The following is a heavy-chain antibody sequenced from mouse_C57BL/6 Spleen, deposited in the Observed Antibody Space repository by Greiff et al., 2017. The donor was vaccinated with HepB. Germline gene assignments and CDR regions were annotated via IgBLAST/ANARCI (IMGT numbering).Heavy chain of an antibody. J-gene: IGHJ4*01. CDR2: IYPGDGDT. Sequence: QVQLQQSGPELVKPGASVKISCKASGYAFSSSWMNWVKQRPGKGLEWIGRIYPGDGDTNYNGKFKGKATLTADKSSSTAYMRLSSLTSEDSAVYFCARPDDGYYDAMDYWGQGTSVTVSS. CDR3: ARPDDGYYDAMDY. CDR1: GYAFSSSW. V-gene: IGHV1-82*01. D-gene: IGHD2-3*01.